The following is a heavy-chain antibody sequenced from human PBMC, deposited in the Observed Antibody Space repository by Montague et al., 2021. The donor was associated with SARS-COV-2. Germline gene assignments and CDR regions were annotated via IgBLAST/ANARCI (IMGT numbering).Heavy chain of an antibody. CDR1: GGSISSGGYY. D-gene: IGHD3-10*01. CDR2: IYTSGST. Sequence: TLSLTCAVSGGSISSGGYYWSWIRQPAGKGLEWIGRIYTSGSTNYXXXLKSRVTMSVDTSKNQFSLKLSSVTAADTAVYYCAREAWFGDKTSASEYYGMDVWGQGTTVTVSS. J-gene: IGHJ6*02. CDR3: AREAWFGDKTSASEYYGMDV. V-gene: IGHV4-61*02.